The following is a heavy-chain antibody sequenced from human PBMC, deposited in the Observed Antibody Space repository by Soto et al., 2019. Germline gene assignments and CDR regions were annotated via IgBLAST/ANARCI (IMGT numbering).Heavy chain of an antibody. J-gene: IGHJ4*02. CDR3: ARPVSQWLVQRGFDY. CDR1: GYSFTTYW. D-gene: IGHD6-19*01. CDR2: IYPGDSET. Sequence: GESLKISCDGSGYSFTTYWIAWVRQMPGKGLEWMGIIYPGDSETRYSPSFQGQVTISADKSISTAYLQWSSLKASDTAMYYCARPVSQWLVQRGFDYWGQGTLVTVSS. V-gene: IGHV5-51*01.